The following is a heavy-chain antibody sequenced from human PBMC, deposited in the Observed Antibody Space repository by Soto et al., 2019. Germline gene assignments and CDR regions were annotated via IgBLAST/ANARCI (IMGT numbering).Heavy chain of an antibody. D-gene: IGHD2-21*02. CDR1: GFTFSSYS. CDR3: ARGYCGGDCYPETEYFQH. Sequence: EVQLVESGGGLVQPGGSLRLSCAASGFTFSSYSMNWVRQAPGKGLEWVSYISSSSSTIYYADSVKGRFTISRENAKNSLYLQMNSLRDEDTAVYYCARGYCGGDCYPETEYFQHWGQGTLVTVSS. J-gene: IGHJ1*01. V-gene: IGHV3-48*02. CDR2: ISSSSSTI.